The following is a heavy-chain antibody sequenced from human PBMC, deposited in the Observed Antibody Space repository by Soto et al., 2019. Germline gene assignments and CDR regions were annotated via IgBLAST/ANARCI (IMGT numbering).Heavy chain of an antibody. J-gene: IGHJ4*02. Sequence: ASVKVSCKASGYTFTKYDISWVRQAPGQGLEWLGLVSPNSGRPSYAQKFEGRVTMTTDTYTTTAYLELRCLRSDDTAVYYCVRQYYDFWTDYPDFDYWGQGTLVTVSS. D-gene: IGHD3-3*01. V-gene: IGHV1-18*04. CDR1: GYTFTKYD. CDR3: VRQYYDFWTDYPDFDY. CDR2: VSPNSGRP.